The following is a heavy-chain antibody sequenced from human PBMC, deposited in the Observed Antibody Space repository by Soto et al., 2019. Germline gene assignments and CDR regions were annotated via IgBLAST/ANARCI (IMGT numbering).Heavy chain of an antibody. Sequence: ASVKVSCKASGYTFTSYGISWVRQAPGQGLDWMGWISAYNGNTNYAQKLQGRVTMTTDTSTSTAYMELRSLRSDDTAVYYCARDTRDLYCSSTSCYPYNWFDPWGQGTLVTVSS. CDR3: ARDTRDLYCSSTSCYPYNWFDP. J-gene: IGHJ5*02. V-gene: IGHV1-18*04. D-gene: IGHD2-2*01. CDR1: GYTFTSYG. CDR2: ISAYNGNT.